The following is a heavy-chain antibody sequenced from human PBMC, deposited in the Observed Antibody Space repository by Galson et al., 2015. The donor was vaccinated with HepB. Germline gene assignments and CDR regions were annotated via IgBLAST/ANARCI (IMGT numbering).Heavy chain of an antibody. V-gene: IGHV3-23*01. J-gene: IGHJ4*02. CDR1: GFTFSNYA. Sequence: SLRLSCAASGFTFSNYAMTWVRQAPGRGLEWVSVISGGDRSTYYADSVKGRFAISRDNSKNTLYLQMNSLRADDTAVYYCARPGVTFYYDGSGYQHFDYWGQGTLVTVSS. CDR2: ISGGDRST. D-gene: IGHD3-22*01. CDR3: ARPGVTFYYDGSGYQHFDY.